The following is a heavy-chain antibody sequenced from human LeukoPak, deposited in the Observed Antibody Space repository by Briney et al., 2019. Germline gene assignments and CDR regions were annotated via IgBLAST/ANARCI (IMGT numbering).Heavy chain of an antibody. CDR1: GYTFTGYY. CDR3: TRGPTVATIIELSY. D-gene: IGHD5-12*01. CDR2: INPNSGGT. V-gene: IGHV1-2*02. Sequence: VASVKVSCKASGYTFTGYYMHWVRQAPGQGLEWMGWINPNSGGTNHAQKFQGRVTMTRDTSISTAYMELSRLRSDDTAVYYCTRGPTVATIIELSYWGQGTLVTVSS. J-gene: IGHJ4*02.